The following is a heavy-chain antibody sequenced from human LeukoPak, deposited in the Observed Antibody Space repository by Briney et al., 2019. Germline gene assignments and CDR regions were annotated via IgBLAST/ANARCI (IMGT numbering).Heavy chain of an antibody. CDR1: GFTFSSYS. J-gene: IGHJ4*02. D-gene: IGHD3-22*01. CDR2: ISSSSSYI. CDR3: ARELDYYDSSGRLDY. V-gene: IGHV3-21*01. Sequence: PGGSLRLSCAASGFTFSSYSMNWVRQAPGKGLEWVSSISSSSSYIYYADSVKGRFTISRDNAKNPLYLQMNSLRAEDTAVYYCARELDYYDSSGRLDYWGQGTLVTVSS.